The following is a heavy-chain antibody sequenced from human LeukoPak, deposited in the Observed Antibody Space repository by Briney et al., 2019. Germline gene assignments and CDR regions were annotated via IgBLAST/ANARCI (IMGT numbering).Heavy chain of an antibody. D-gene: IGHD3-16*01. V-gene: IGHV4-59*01. CDR3: ARDRGVRVFDI. CDR1: GGSITTYY. CDR2: IYDGGST. J-gene: IGHJ3*02. Sequence: SETLSLTCTVSGGSITTYYWSWIRQPPGKGLEWTGYIYDGGSTNYNPSLESRVTISVDTSKDQFSLKLSSVTAADTAVYYCARDRGVRVFDIWGQGTMVTVSS.